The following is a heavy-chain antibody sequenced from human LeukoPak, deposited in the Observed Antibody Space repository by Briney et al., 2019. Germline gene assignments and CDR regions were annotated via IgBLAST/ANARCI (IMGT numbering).Heavy chain of an antibody. V-gene: IGHV1-46*01. D-gene: IGHD3-22*01. CDR3: ARDNSVDDNAWWFDP. CDR2: INPTGDRT. Sequence: ASVKVSCTASGGTFSSYAISWVRQAPGQGLEWMGLINPTGDRTGYAQKFQGRVTMTRDMSTNTDYLELSSLRSEDTAIYYCARDNSVDDNAWWFDPWGQGTLVTVSS. CDR1: GGTFSSYA. J-gene: IGHJ5*02.